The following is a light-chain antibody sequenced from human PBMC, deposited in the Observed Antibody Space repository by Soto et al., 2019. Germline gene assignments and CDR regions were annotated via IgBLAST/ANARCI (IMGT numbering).Light chain of an antibody. Sequence: QSVLTQSASVSGSPGQSITFSCTGSSSDVGSSNLVSWYQQHPGKAPKLLIYEGTRRPSGVSNRFSGSKSGSTASLTISGLQAEDEADYYCCSYTDRQSYLFGTGTKVTVL. CDR1: SSDVGSSNL. CDR2: EGT. V-gene: IGLV2-23*01. J-gene: IGLJ1*01. CDR3: CSYTDRQSYL.